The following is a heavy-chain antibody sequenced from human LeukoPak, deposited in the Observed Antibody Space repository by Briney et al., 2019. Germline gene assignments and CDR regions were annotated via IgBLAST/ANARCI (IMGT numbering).Heavy chain of an antibody. J-gene: IGHJ4*02. CDR2: TSSSDAGI. CDR1: GFTFSSYG. Sequence: PGGTLRLSCAASGFTFSSYGMSWVRQAPGKGLEWVSATSSSDAGIYHAESVKGRFTISRDNSKNTLYLQMNSLRVEDTALYYCVKDGGYQDSSYFDYWGQGTLVTVSS. D-gene: IGHD3-22*01. CDR3: VKDGGYQDSSYFDY. V-gene: IGHV3-23*01.